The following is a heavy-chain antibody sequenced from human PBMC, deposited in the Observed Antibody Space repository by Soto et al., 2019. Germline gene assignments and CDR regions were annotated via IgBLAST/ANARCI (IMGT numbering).Heavy chain of an antibody. V-gene: IGHV3-9*01. CDR2: ISWNSGSI. CDR1: GFTFDDYA. Sequence: GGSLRLSCAASGFTFDDYAMHWVRQAPGKGLEWVSGISWNSGSIGYADSVKGRFTISRDNAKNSLYLQMNSLRAEDTAVYYCAKDSSLNYCSSTSCLYSFDHWGQGTLVTVSS. D-gene: IGHD2-2*01. J-gene: IGHJ4*02. CDR3: AKDSSLNYCSSTSCLYSFDH.